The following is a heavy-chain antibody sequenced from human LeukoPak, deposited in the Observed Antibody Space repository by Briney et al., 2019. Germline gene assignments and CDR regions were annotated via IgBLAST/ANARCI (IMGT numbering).Heavy chain of an antibody. V-gene: IGHV4-39*07. Sequence: SETLSLTCTVSGGSISSSSYYWGWIRQPPGKGLEWIGSIYYSGSTYYNPSLKSRVTISVDTSKNQFSLKLSSVTAADTAVYYCARVGGATAAGTFYFDYWGQGTLVTVSS. CDR3: ARVGGATAAGTFYFDY. D-gene: IGHD6-13*01. CDR2: IYYSGST. J-gene: IGHJ4*02. CDR1: GGSISSSSYY.